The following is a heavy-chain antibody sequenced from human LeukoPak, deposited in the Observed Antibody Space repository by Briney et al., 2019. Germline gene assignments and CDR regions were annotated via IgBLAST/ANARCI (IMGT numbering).Heavy chain of an antibody. D-gene: IGHD5-18*01. J-gene: IGHJ6*02. CDR2: IYYSGST. CDR1: GGSISSYY. CDR3: ARGGYSYGYPLYYYYGMDV. Sequence: SETLSLTCTVSGGSISSYYWSWIRQPPGKGLEWIGYIYYSGSTNYNPSLKSRVTISVDTSKSQFSLKLSSVTAADTAVYYCARGGYSYGYPLYYYYGMDVWGQGTTVTVSS. V-gene: IGHV4-59*01.